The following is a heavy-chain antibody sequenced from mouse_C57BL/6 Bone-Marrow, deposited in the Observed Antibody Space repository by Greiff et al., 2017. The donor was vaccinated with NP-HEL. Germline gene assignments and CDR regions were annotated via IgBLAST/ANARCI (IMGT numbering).Heavy chain of an antibody. Sequence: EVQLQQSGPELVKPGASVKMSCKASGYTFTDYNMHWVKQSHGKSLEWIGYINPNNGGTSYNQKFKGKATLTVNKSSRTAYMELRSLTSEDSAVFDYARRIYYGACDDGGQGTTLTVSS. CDR1: GYTFTDYN. CDR3: ARRIYYGACDD. V-gene: IGHV1-22*01. D-gene: IGHD2-13*01. CDR2: INPNNGGT. J-gene: IGHJ2*01.